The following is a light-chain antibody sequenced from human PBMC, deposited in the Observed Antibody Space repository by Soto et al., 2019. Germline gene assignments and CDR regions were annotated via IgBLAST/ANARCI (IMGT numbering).Light chain of an antibody. Sequence: DIQMTQSPSILSASVGDRVTITCRASQSVSSWLAWYQQRPGKAPKLLIYDASTLTGGVPSRFSGSGSGTEFTLTISRLQPDDFATYYCQQYHIYWTFGQGTKVDIK. V-gene: IGKV1-5*01. CDR3: QQYHIYWT. CDR1: QSVSSW. J-gene: IGKJ1*01. CDR2: DAS.